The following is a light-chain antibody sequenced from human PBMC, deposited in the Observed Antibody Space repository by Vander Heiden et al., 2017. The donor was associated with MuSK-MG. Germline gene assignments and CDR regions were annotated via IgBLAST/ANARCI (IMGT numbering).Light chain of an antibody. Sequence: EIVLTQSPGTLSLSPGERATLSCRASQSVSSSYLAWYQQKPGQAPRLLIYGASSRATGIPDRFSGSGSGTDFTLTISRLEPEDFAVYYCQQDGSSPGTFGHGTKVXIK. V-gene: IGKV3-20*01. CDR3: QQDGSSPGT. J-gene: IGKJ3*01. CDR1: QSVSSSY. CDR2: GAS.